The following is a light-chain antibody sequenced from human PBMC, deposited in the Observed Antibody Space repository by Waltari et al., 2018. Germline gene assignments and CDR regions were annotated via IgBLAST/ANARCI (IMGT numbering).Light chain of an antibody. CDR1: QSVSSKY. CDR3: QQYGSSQGYT. CDR2: GAS. J-gene: IGKJ2*01. Sequence: EIVLTQSPGTLSLSPGERATVSCRASQSVSSKYLAWYQQKVGQAPRLVIYGASSRATSIPDRFSGSGSGTDFTLTINRLEPEDFAVYYCQQYGSSQGYTFGQGTKLEI. V-gene: IGKV3-20*01.